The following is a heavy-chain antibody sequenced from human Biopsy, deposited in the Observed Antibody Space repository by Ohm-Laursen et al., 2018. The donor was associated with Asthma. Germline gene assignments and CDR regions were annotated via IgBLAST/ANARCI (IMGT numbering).Heavy chain of an antibody. CDR2: INLVVGTT. V-gene: IGHV1-69*01. Sequence: AGSFNTKVTGSARLAAGAWRGWQGLINLVVGTTTYPQKFQDRATITADGCTSTVYMDLSSVRSEDTDVYFCARKAGSCISRTCYSLAFWGQGTLVTVSS. CDR3: ARKAGSCISRTCYSLAF. D-gene: IGHD2-2*01. J-gene: IGHJ4*02. CDR1: AGSFNTKV.